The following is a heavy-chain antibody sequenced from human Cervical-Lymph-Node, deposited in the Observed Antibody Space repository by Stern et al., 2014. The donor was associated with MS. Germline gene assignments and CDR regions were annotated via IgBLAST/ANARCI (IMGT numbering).Heavy chain of an antibody. CDR1: GDSISTPGYY. D-gene: IGHD3-9*01. CDR2: IYYSGSS. CDR3: SRHLDWSLDT. Sequence: QVQLQESGPGLVKTSQTLSLTCTVSGDSISTPGYYWSWIRQLPGKGLEWIGYIYYSGSSYNNPSLSSRVTMLVDTSKKHFSLTLTSVTAADTAVYYCSRHLDWSLDTWGQGTLVTVSS. J-gene: IGHJ5*02. V-gene: IGHV4-31*03.